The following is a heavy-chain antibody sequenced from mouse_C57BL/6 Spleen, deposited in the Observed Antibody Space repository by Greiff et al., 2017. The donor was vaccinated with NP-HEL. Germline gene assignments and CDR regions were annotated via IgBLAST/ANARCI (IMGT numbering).Heavy chain of an antibody. D-gene: IGHD1-1*01. CDR2: IDPEDGET. J-gene: IGHJ4*01. Sequence: DVQLQESGAELVKPGASVKLSCTASGFNIKDYYMHWVKQRTEQGLEWIGRIDPEDGETKYAPKFQGKATITADTSSNTAYLQLSSLTSEDTAVYYCAKPLITTVVATEAMDYWGQGTSVTVSS. CDR3: AKPLITTVVATEAMDY. CDR1: GFNIKDYY. V-gene: IGHV14-2*01.